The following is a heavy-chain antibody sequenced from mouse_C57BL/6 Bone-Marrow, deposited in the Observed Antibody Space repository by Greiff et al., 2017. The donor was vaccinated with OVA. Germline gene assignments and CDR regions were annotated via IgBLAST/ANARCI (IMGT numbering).Heavy chain of an antibody. D-gene: IGHD1-1*01. CDR2: IYPRSGNT. CDR3: AIYYYGSSDWYFDV. CDR1: GYTFTSYG. J-gene: IGHJ1*03. V-gene: IGHV1-81*01. Sequence: VQLQQSGAELARPGASVKLSCKASGYTFTSYGIRWVKQRTGQGLEWIGEIYPRSGNTYYNEKFKGKATLTADKSSSTAYMELRSLTSEDSAVYYCAIYYYGSSDWYFDVWGTGTTVTVSS.